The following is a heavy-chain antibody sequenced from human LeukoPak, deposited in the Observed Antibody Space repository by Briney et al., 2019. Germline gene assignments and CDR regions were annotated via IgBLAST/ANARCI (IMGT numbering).Heavy chain of an antibody. Sequence: PGGTLRLSCAASGFTFSSYPMTWVRQAPGKGLEWVSTIGSSAGDTHYADSVKGRFTISRDNSKNSLYLQMNSLRAEDTAVYYCAKYYYTSGSSGCRVFDYWGQGTMVTASS. CDR2: IGSSAGDT. CDR1: GFTFSSYP. J-gene: IGHJ4*02. D-gene: IGHD3-10*01. V-gene: IGHV3-23*01. CDR3: AKYYYTSGSSGCRVFDY.